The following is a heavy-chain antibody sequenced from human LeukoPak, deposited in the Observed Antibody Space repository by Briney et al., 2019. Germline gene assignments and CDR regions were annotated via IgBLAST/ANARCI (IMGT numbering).Heavy chain of an antibody. D-gene: IGHD5-24*01. CDR1: GGSISSSNYY. J-gene: IGHJ5*02. CDR2: IYYSGST. CDR3: ARNPVIWPQYPS. Sequence: SETLSLTCTVSGGSISSSNYYWGWIRQPPGKGLKWIGSIYYSGSTYYNPSLKSRVTISVDTSKNQFSLKLSSVTAADTAVYYCARNPVIWPQYPSWGQGTLVTVSS. V-gene: IGHV4-39*01.